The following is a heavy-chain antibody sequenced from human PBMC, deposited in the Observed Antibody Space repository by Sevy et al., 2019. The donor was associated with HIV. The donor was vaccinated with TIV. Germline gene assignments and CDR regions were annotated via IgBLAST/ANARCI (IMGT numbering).Heavy chain of an antibody. Sequence: GGSLRLSCAVSGFTFNNAWMNWVRQAPGTGLQWVGLIKSKIDGETTDYAAPVKGRFTISRDDSKNTLFLQMNSLKLEDTGVYYCATAPGYYDSAPFDYWGAGTLVTVSS. D-gene: IGHD3-22*01. CDR2: IKSKIDGETT. V-gene: IGHV3-15*01. CDR3: ATAPGYYDSAPFDY. CDR1: GFTFNNAW. J-gene: IGHJ4*02.